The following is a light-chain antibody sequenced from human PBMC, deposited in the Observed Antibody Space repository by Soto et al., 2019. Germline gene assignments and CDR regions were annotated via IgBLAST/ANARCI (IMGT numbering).Light chain of an antibody. CDR3: CSYAGSSTPLV. CDR1: SSDVGSYNL. Sequence: QSALTQPASVSGSPGQSITISCTGTSSDVGSYNLVSWYQQHPGKDPKLMIYEVSKRPSGVSNRFSGSKSDNTASLTISGLQAEDEAVYYCCSYAGSSTPLVFGTGTKLTVL. J-gene: IGLJ1*01. CDR2: EVS. V-gene: IGLV2-23*02.